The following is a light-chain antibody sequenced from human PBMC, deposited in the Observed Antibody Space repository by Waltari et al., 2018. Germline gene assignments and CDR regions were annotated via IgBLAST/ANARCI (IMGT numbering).Light chain of an antibody. J-gene: IGLJ2*01. CDR2: RND. V-gene: IGLV1-47*01. CDR3: AAWEDGLSDSVA. Sequence: QSVLTQPPSASGTPGQRVTISCSGSSSNIGSNFVFWYQQLPGAAPKLLIYRNDQRPSGVPDRFSGSKSGTSASLAISGLRSEDEADYYCAAWEDGLSDSVAFGGGTKLTVL. CDR1: SSNIGSNF.